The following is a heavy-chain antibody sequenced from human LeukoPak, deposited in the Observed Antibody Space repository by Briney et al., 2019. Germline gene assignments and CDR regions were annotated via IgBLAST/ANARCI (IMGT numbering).Heavy chain of an antibody. CDR3: ARGSIGSYGTPLGFDY. D-gene: IGHD5-18*01. Sequence: SVKVSCKASGGTFSSYAISWVRQAPGQGLEWMGGITPIFGTANYAQKFQGRVTITADESTSTAYMELRSLGSEDTAVYYCARGSIGSYGTPLGFDYWGQGTLVTVSS. CDR2: ITPIFGTA. J-gene: IGHJ4*02. V-gene: IGHV1-69*13. CDR1: GGTFSSYA.